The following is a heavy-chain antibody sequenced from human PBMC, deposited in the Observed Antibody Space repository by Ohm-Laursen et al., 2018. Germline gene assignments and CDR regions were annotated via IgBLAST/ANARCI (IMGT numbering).Heavy chain of an antibody. CDR2: ISANNGDT. Sequence: SSVKVSCKSSGYTFSTNGLSWVRQAPGQGLEWMGWISANNGDTKYAQKLRGRVTMTTDTSTSTAYMELSSLRSEDTAVYYCARVGTGYSYPRYYGMDVWGQGTTVTVSS. D-gene: IGHD5-18*01. V-gene: IGHV1-18*01. CDR3: ARVGTGYSYPRYYGMDV. CDR1: GYTFSTNG. J-gene: IGHJ6*02.